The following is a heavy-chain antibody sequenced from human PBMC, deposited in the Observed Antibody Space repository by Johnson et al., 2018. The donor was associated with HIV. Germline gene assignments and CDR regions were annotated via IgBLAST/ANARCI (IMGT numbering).Heavy chain of an antibody. V-gene: IGHV3-30*03. CDR2: ISYDGSNK. Sequence: QVQLVESGGGLVKPGGSPRLSCAASGFTFSDYYMSWIRQAPGKGLEWVAVISYDGSNKYYADSVKGRFTISRDNAKNSLYLQMNSLRAADTAVYYCARPGIVILPAGAFDIWGPGTMVTVSS. CDR1: GFTFSDYY. J-gene: IGHJ3*02. D-gene: IGHD2-2*01. CDR3: ARPGIVILPAGAFDI.